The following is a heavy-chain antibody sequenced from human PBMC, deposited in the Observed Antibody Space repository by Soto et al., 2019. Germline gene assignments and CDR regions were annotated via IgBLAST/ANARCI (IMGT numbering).Heavy chain of an antibody. CDR2: IYDSGST. CDR3: ARSERRGDAFDI. D-gene: IGHD3-10*01. CDR1: GGSISSGGYY. V-gene: IGHV4-31*03. Sequence: SETLSLTCTVSGGSISSGGYYWSWIRQHPGKGLEWIGYIYDSGSTHYNPSLKSRVNISADTSKNHFFLKLSSVTAADTAVYYCARSERRGDAFDIWGQGTMVTVSS. J-gene: IGHJ3*02.